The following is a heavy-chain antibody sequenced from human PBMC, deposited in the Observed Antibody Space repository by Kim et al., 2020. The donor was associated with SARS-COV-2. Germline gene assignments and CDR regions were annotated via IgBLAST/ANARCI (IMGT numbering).Heavy chain of an antibody. CDR3: ARIATLLRTFFDS. J-gene: IGHJ5*01. Sequence: SETLSLTCSVSGQSITDTASCWVWVRQAPGPGLDWVASVSYDCYTYYNPFLKRLAAVSVDMSTNQYSLRLHPLNAYNAAEYFCARIATLLRTFFDS. D-gene: IGHD2-21*01. CDR2: VSYDCYT. V-gene: IGHV4-39*01. CDR1: GQSITDTASC.